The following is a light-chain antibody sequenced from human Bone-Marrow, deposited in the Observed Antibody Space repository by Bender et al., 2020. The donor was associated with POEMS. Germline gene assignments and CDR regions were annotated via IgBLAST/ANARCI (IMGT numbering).Light chain of an antibody. CDR2: DVF. Sequence: QSALTQPPSASGSPGQSITIPCTGTSSDVGGYNHVSWFQQHPGKVPKLLIYDVFNRPSGVSHRFSGSKSGNTASLTISGLQAEDEADYYCSSFTSTSIVVFGGGTTVTVL. CDR3: SSFTSTSIVV. CDR1: SSDVGGYNH. J-gene: IGLJ3*02. V-gene: IGLV2-14*03.